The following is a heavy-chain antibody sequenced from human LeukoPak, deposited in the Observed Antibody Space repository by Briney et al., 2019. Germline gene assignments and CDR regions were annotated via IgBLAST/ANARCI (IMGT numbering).Heavy chain of an antibody. J-gene: IGHJ4*02. CDR3: ARDYYDRSYFDY. D-gene: IGHD3-22*01. CDR2: FYYSGST. CDR1: GGSISSYY. Sequence: PSETLSLTCTVSGGSISSYYWSWIRQPPGKGLEWIGYFYYSGSTNYNPSLKSRSTISVDTSKNQFSLKLSPVTAADTAVYYCARDYYDRSYFDYWGQGTLVTVSS. V-gene: IGHV4-59*12.